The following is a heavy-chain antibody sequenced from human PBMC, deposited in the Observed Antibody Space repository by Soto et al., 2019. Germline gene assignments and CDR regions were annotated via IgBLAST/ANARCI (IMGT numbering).Heavy chain of an antibody. V-gene: IGHV1-58*01. Sequence: QMQLVQSGPEVKKPGTSVKVSCKASGFSFTGSAVQWVRQARGQRLEWVGWIVVGSNNTNYAQKLQGRVTMTTDTSTSTAYMELRSLRSDDTAVYYCARVDCSSTSCYTDFDYWGQGTLVTVSS. CDR1: GFSFTGSA. CDR2: IVVGSNNT. J-gene: IGHJ4*02. CDR3: ARVDCSSTSCYTDFDY. D-gene: IGHD2-2*02.